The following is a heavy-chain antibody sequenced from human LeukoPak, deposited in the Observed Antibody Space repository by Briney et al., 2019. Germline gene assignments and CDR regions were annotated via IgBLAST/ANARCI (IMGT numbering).Heavy chain of an antibody. CDR3: ANSLYYYGSGSYYEGGDFDY. D-gene: IGHD3-10*01. Sequence: GGSVRLPCAASGFTLRSYGMHWAPQAPAKGLVGVAYIRYDGSNKYYADSVKGRFTISRDNSKNTLYLQVNTLRAEDTAVYYCANSLYYYGSGSYYEGGDFDYWGQGTLVTVSS. CDR2: IRYDGSNK. V-gene: IGHV3-30*02. J-gene: IGHJ4*02. CDR1: GFTLRSYG.